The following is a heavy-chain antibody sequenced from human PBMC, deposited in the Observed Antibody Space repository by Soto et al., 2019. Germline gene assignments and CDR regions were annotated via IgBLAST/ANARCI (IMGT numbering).Heavy chain of an antibody. V-gene: IGHV3-7*01. CDR1: GFTFSDYW. D-gene: IGHD6-19*01. CDR3: ARDRAVYNRGWPCY. J-gene: IGHJ4*02. Sequence: EVQLVESGGGLVQPGGSLRLSCAASGFTFSDYWMSWVRQTPGRGLEWVANIKQDGSERYYMDSVKGRFTISRDNAKTSLDLHMNSLTSEDTAVYYCARDRAVYNRGWPCYWGQGTLVTVSS. CDR2: IKQDGSER.